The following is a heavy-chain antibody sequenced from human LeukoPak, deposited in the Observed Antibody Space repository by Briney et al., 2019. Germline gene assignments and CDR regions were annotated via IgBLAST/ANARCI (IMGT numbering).Heavy chain of an antibody. CDR3: ARAQYGRSGSYYFAD. D-gene: IGHD1-26*01. CDR2: IIPIFGTA. CDR1: GGTFSSYA. V-gene: IGHV1-69*05. Sequence: ASVKVSCKASGGTFSSYAISWVRQAPGQGLEWMGGIIPIFGTANYAQKFQGRVTITTDESTSTAYMELSRLRSDDTAVYYCARAQYGRSGSYYFADWGQGTLVTVSS. J-gene: IGHJ4*02.